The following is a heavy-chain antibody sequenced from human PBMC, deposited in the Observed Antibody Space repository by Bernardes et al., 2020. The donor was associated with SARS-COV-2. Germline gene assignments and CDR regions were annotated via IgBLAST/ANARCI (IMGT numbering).Heavy chain of an antibody. J-gene: IGHJ4*02. D-gene: IGHD2-21*02. CDR2: ISGSGGST. CDR3: ANNDRALTAIPGSLCFDY. Sequence: GGSLRLSCAASGFTFSSYAMSWVRQAPGKGLEWVSAISGSGGSTYYADSVKGRFTISRDNSKNTLYLQMNSLRAEDTAVYYCANNDRALTAIPGSLCFDYWGQGTLVTVSS. CDR1: GFTFSSYA. V-gene: IGHV3-23*01.